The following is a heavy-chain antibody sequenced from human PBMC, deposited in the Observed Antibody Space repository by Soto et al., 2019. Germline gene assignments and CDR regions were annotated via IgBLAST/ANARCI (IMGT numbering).Heavy chain of an antibody. Sequence: SXTLSLTCTVSGGSMSSYYWSWIRQPPGKGLEWIGYIYYSGGTNYNPSLKSRVTISVDTSKNQFSLRAEDTAVYYCARDRIAARPDSLLSEWAPGYWGQGTLVTVSS. J-gene: IGHJ4*02. D-gene: IGHD6-6*01. CDR2: IYYSGGT. CDR1: GGSMSSYY. V-gene: IGHV4-59*12. CDR3: ARDRIAARPDSLLSEWAPGY.